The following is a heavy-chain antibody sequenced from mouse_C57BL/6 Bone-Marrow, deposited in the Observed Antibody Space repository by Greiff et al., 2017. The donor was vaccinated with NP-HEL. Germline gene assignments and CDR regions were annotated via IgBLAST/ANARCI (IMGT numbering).Heavy chain of an antibody. CDR3: ARSHYYGSRAWFAD. CDR2: IWRGGST. Sequence: VQLQESGPGLVQPSQCLSITCTVSGFSLTSYGVHWVRQSPGKGLGWLGVIWRGGSTAYNAAFISRLSISKDNSKSHVFFKMNRLQADDTAIDYCARSHYYGSRAWFADWGQGALVTVAA. J-gene: IGHJ3*01. D-gene: IGHD1-1*01. CDR1: GFSLTSYG. V-gene: IGHV2-2*01.